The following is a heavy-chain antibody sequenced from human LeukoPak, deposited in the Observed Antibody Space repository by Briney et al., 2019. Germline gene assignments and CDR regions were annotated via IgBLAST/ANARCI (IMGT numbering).Heavy chain of an antibody. Sequence: GRSLRLSCAASGFTFSSYAMHWVRQAPGKGLEWVAVISYDGSNKYYADSVKGRFTISRDNSKNTLYLQMNSLRAEDTAVYYCARDGQWLVQGEAYYYYGMDVWGQGTTVTVSS. CDR2: ISYDGSNK. CDR3: ARDGQWLVQGEAYYYYGMDV. J-gene: IGHJ6*02. CDR1: GFTFSSYA. D-gene: IGHD6-19*01. V-gene: IGHV3-30-3*01.